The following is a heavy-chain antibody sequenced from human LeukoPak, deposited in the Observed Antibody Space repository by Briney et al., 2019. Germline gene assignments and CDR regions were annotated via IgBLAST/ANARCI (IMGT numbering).Heavy chain of an antibody. Sequence: SETLSLTCTVSGDSISSYYWSWIRQPAGKGLEWIGRMYSSGTTHYSPSFKSRITMSVDTSKNQFSRRLSSVTAADTAVYYCAREGGSYRSFDYWGQGTLVTVSS. V-gene: IGHV4-4*07. CDR1: GDSISSYY. D-gene: IGHD1-26*01. CDR2: MYSSGTT. J-gene: IGHJ4*02. CDR3: AREGGSYRSFDY.